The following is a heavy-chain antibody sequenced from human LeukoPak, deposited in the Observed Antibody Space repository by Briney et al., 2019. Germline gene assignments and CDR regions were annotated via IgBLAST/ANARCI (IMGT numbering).Heavy chain of an antibody. Sequence: PGGSLRLSCVASGFTFRSYWMTWVRQAPGKGLEWVANIKQEGIERSYVDSVKGRFTISRDDAKNSLYVQMNSLRAEDTAVYFCARDFQNIATDFWGRGTPVTVFS. CDR2: IKQEGIER. V-gene: IGHV3-7*01. CDR3: ARDFQNIATDF. J-gene: IGHJ4*02. CDR1: GFTFRSYW. D-gene: IGHD2/OR15-2a*01.